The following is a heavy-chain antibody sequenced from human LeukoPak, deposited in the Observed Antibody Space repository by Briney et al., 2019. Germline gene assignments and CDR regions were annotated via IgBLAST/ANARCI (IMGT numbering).Heavy chain of an antibody. V-gene: IGHV3-74*01. CDR3: ALYYDFWSGYDY. J-gene: IGHJ4*02. CDR2: INSDGSST. CDR1: GFTFSSYW. D-gene: IGHD3-3*01. Sequence: GGSLRLSCAASGFTFSSYWMHWVRQAPGKGLVWVSRINSDGSSTSYADSVKGRFTISRDNAKNTLYLQMNSLRAEDTAVYYCALYYDFWSGYDYWGQGTVVTVSS.